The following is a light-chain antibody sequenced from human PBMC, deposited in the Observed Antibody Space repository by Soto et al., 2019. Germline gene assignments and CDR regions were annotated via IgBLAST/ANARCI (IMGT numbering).Light chain of an antibody. CDR1: QSVGSN. J-gene: IGKJ1*01. CDR2: GAS. Sequence: EIVMTQSPATLSVSPGERATLSCRANQSVGSNLAWYQQKPGQAPRLLIYGASPRATRIPARFSGSGSGTEHSLTICRLQSEDLAIHFCQQYNHWPPYRTFGHGTKVEVK. CDR3: QQYNHWPPYRT. V-gene: IGKV3-15*01.